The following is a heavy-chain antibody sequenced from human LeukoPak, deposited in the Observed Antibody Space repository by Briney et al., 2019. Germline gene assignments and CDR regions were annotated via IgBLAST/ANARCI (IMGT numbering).Heavy chain of an antibody. Sequence: GGSLRLSCAASGFTFSSYSMNWVRQPPGKGLEWVSTISGDSSTTSYAGSVKGRFTISRDNSKNTLYLQMSSLRAEDTAIYYCAKGRNFDWLSSSDFDYWGQGTLVTVSS. J-gene: IGHJ4*02. CDR2: ISGDSSTT. CDR1: GFTFSSYS. CDR3: AKGRNFDWLSSSDFDY. V-gene: IGHV3-23*01. D-gene: IGHD3-9*01.